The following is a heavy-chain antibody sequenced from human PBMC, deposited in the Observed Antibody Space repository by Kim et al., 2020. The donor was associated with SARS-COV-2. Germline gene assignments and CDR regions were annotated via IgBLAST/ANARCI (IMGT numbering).Heavy chain of an antibody. D-gene: IGHD2-21*01. CDR1: CGSVSSGSYY. J-gene: IGHJ6*02. CDR2: IYYSGST. CDR3: ARVRLDKAYYDYYYGMDV. Sequence: SETLSLTCTVSCGSVSSGSYYWSWIRQPPGKGLEWIGYIYYSGSTNYNPSLKSRVTISVDTSKNQFSLKLSSVTAADTAVYYCARVRLDKAYYDYYYGMDVCGQGTTVTVSS. V-gene: IGHV4-61*01.